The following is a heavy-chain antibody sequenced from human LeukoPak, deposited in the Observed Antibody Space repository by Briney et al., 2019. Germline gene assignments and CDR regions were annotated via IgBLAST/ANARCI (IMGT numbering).Heavy chain of an antibody. Sequence: SETLSLTCTVSGGSISNYYWSWIRQPPGKGLEWIGYIYYSGSTNYNPSLKSRVTISVDTSKNQFSLKLSSVTAADTAVYYCARSKDFWTTDSCWFDPWGQGTLVTVSS. CDR2: IYYSGST. J-gene: IGHJ5*02. CDR1: GGSISNYY. D-gene: IGHD3/OR15-3a*01. CDR3: ARSKDFWTTDSCWFDP. V-gene: IGHV4-59*08.